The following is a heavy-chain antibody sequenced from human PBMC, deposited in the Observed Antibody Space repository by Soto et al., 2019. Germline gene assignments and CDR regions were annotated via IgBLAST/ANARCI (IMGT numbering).Heavy chain of an antibody. CDR2: LSDSGGST. D-gene: IGHD6-13*01. V-gene: IGHV3-23*01. CDR3: AREGAAAAAGDYMDV. Sequence: PGGSLRLSCAASGFTFDNYAVTWVRQAPGKELEEVSSLSDSGGSTYYADSVKGRFTISRDNSKNTLYLQMNSLRAEDTAVYYCAREGAAAAAGDYMDVWGKGTTVTVSS. CDR1: GFTFDNYA. J-gene: IGHJ6*03.